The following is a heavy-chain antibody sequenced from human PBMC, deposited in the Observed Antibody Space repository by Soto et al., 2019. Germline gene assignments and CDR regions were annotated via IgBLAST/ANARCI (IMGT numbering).Heavy chain of an antibody. V-gene: IGHV3-21*01. J-gene: IGHJ4*02. CDR1: GFTFSSYS. Sequence: EVHLVESGGGMVKPGGSLRLSCAASGFTFSSYSMNWVRQAPGKGLAWVSSISSSSSYIYYADSVKGRFTISRDNAKNSLSLQMNSLRADDTAVYYCARDLEPNYGDPLGYWGQGTLVTVSS. D-gene: IGHD4-17*01. CDR3: ARDLEPNYGDPLGY. CDR2: ISSSSSYI.